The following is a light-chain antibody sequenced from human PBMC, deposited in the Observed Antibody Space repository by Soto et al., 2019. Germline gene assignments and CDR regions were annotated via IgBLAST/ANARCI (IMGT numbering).Light chain of an antibody. V-gene: IGKV3-15*01. J-gene: IGKJ5*01. CDR2: DAS. Sequence: EIVLTQSPATLSLSPGERATLSCRASQSVSSYLAWYQQRPGQAPRLLIYDASTRATGVTARFRGGGSGTEFTLTISSLQSEDSAVYYCQQYHKWPPITFGQGTRLEIK. CDR3: QQYHKWPPIT. CDR1: QSVSSY.